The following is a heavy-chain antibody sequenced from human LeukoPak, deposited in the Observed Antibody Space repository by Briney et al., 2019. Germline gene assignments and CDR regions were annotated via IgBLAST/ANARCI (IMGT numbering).Heavy chain of an antibody. V-gene: IGHV3-23*01. D-gene: IGHD5-12*01. CDR1: GFTFSDFA. CDR3: ARQRGVATVYHDAFDI. J-gene: IGHJ3*02. CDR2: ISNSGGST. Sequence: GGSLRLSCAASGFTFSDFAMSWVRQAPGKGLEWVSTISNSGGSTYYADSVKGRFTISRDNSKNTLYLQMNSLRAEDTAVYYCARQRGVATVYHDAFDIWGQGTMVTVSS.